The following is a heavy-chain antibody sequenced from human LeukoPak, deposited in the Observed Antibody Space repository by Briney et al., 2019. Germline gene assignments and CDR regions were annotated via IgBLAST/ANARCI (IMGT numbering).Heavy chain of an antibody. Sequence: GESLRLSCAASGFTFSSYSMNWVRQAPGKGLEWVSSITSSGSYIYYTDSVKGRFTISRDNAKNSLYLQMNSLRAEDTAVYYCARDASPLPPPTTWSGMDVWGQGTTVTVSS. CDR2: ITSSGSYI. CDR3: ARDASPLPPPTTWSGMDV. CDR1: GFTFSSYS. D-gene: IGHD2-2*01. J-gene: IGHJ6*02. V-gene: IGHV3-21*01.